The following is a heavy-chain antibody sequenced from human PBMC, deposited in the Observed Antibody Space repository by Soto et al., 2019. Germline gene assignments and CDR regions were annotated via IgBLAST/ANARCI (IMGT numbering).Heavy chain of an antibody. J-gene: IGHJ4*02. CDR2: INAGNGNT. V-gene: IGHV1-3*05. CDR3: ARAMATPAHFDF. CDR1: GYTFTGYA. Sequence: QVQLVQSGAEEKKPGASVKVSCKASGYTFTGYAMHWVRQAPGQRLEWMGWINAGNGNTKYSQKFQGRVTITRDTSSSTAYMDLSSLRSEATPLYYCARAMATPAHFDFWGQGTLATVSS.